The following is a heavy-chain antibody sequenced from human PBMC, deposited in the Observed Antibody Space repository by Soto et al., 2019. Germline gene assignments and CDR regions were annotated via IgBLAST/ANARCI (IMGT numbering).Heavy chain of an antibody. D-gene: IGHD3-9*01. CDR3: ARALYDILTWVKSYDAFDI. CDR2: IYSGGST. J-gene: IGHJ3*02. Sequence: EVQLVESGGGLVQPGGSLRLSCAASGFTVSSNYMSWVRQAPGKGLEWVSVIYSGGSTYYADSVKGRFTISRDNSKNTLYLKMNSLRAEDTAVYYGARALYDILTWVKSYDAFDIWGQGTMVTVSS. CDR1: GFTVSSNY. V-gene: IGHV3-66*01.